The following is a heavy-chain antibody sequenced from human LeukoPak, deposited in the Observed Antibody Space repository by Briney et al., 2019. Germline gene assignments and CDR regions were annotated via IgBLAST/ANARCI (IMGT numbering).Heavy chain of an antibody. CDR2: IIPIFGTA. J-gene: IGHJ3*02. CDR1: GGNFNSYA. CDR3: ARDRSWHYHSDAFDI. Sequence: SVKVSCKASGGNFNSYAINWVRQAPGQGLEWMGGIIPIFGTANYAQKFQGRVTITADKSTGTAYMELSSLRSEDTAVYYCARDRSWHYHSDAFDIWGQGTMVTVSS. V-gene: IGHV1-69*06. D-gene: IGHD1-7*01.